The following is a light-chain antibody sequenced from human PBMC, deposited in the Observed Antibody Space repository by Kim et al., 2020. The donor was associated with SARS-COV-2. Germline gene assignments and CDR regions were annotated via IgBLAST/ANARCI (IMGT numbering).Light chain of an antibody. J-gene: IGLJ1*01. CDR2: SNN. CDR1: SSNIGSNT. V-gene: IGLV1-44*01. Sequence: ELTQPPSAPGTPGQRVTISCSGSSSNIGSNTVNWYQQLPGTAPKLLIYSNNQRPSGVPDRFSGSKSGTSASLAISGLQSEDEADYYCAAWDDSLRVFGTGTKVTVL. CDR3: AAWDDSLRV.